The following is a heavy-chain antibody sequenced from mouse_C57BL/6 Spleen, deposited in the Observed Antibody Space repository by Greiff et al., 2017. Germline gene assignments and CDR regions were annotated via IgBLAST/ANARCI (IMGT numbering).Heavy chain of an antibody. CDR2: ISSGSSTI. V-gene: IGHV5-17*01. D-gene: IGHD2-5*01. J-gene: IGHJ2*01. CDR1: GFTFSDYG. CDR3: ARKHSNYDFDY. Sequence: EVKLMESGGGLVKPGGSLKLSCAASGFTFSDYGMHWVRQAPEKGLEWVAYISSGSSTIYYANTVKGRFTISRDNAKNTLFLQMTSLRSEDTAMYYCARKHSNYDFDYWGQGTTLTVSS.